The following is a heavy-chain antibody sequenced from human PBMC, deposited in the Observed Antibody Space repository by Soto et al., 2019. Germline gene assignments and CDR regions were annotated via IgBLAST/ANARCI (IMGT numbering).Heavy chain of an antibody. CDR3: ARDLEFRDGNISHLDY. J-gene: IGHJ4*02. CDR1: GGTFRNHV. D-gene: IGHD3-10*01. V-gene: IGHV1-69*01. CDR2: IMPIIGTP. Sequence: QVQLVQSGAEVKKPGSSVKVSCKASGGTFRNHVFNWVRQAPRQGLEWMGGIMPIIGTPNYAQKFQGRVTITADASTNTVYLEVSSLRSQDTAVYYCARDLEFRDGNISHLDYWGQGTLVTVSS.